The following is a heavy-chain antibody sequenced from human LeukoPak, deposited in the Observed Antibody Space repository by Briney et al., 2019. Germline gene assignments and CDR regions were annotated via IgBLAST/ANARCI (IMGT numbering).Heavy chain of an antibody. V-gene: IGHV3-48*03. J-gene: IGHJ5*02. CDR1: GFTFSSYA. CDR3: ARDTNGDGWFDP. D-gene: IGHD4-17*01. Sequence: PGGSLRLSCAASGFTFSSYAMRWVRQAPGKGLEWVSYISSSGSTIYYADSVKGRFTISRDNAKNSLYLQMNSLRAEDTSVYYCARDTNGDGWFDPWGQGTLVTVSS. CDR2: ISSSGSTI.